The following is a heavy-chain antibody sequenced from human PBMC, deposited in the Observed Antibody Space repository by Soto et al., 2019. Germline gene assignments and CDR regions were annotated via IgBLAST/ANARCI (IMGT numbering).Heavy chain of an antibody. CDR1: GVSISSGGYY. CDR3: ATQGAVRYYASAEGAFDI. D-gene: IGHD3-22*01. V-gene: IGHV4-31*03. CDR2: IYYSGST. J-gene: IGHJ3*02. Sequence: QVQLQESGPGLVKPSQSLSLTCTVSGVSISSGGYYWSWIRQHPGKGLEWIGYIYYSGSTYYNPSLKSRVTISVDTSKNQFSLKLSSVTAADTAVYYCATQGAVRYYASAEGAFDIWGQGTMVTVSS.